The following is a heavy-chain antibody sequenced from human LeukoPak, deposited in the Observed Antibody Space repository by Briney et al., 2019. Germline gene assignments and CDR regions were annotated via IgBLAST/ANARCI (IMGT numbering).Heavy chain of an antibody. V-gene: IGHV3-30*02. J-gene: IGHJ4*02. Sequence: PGGSLRLSCAASGFTFSSYGMHWVRQAPGKGLEWVAFIRYDGSNKYYADSVKGRFTISRDNSKNTLYLQMNSLRAEDTAVYYCAKSSIVVVVAAPFDYWGQGTLVTVSS. CDR1: GFTFSSYG. CDR3: AKSSIVVVVAAPFDY. D-gene: IGHD2-15*01. CDR2: IRYDGSNK.